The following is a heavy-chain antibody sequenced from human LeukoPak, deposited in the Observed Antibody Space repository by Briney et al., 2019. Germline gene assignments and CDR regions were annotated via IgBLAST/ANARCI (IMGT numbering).Heavy chain of an antibody. CDR1: GFTFSGYS. V-gene: IGHV3-21*01. CDR3: ARDHRDGFLDY. CDR2: ISSSSSYI. D-gene: IGHD5-24*01. J-gene: IGHJ4*02. Sequence: PGGSLRLSCAASGFTFSGYSMNWVRQAPGKGLDGVSSISSSSSYIYYADSVKGRFTISRDNAKNSLYLQMNSLRAEDTAVYYCARDHRDGFLDYWGQGTLVTVSS.